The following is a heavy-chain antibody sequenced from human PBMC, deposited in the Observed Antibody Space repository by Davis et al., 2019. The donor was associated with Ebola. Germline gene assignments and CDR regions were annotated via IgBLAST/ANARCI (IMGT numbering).Heavy chain of an antibody. CDR2: ISYDGSNK. J-gene: IGHJ4*02. CDR3: ARTLPSGWYGYYFDY. Sequence: GESLKISCAASGFTFSSYCMRWVRQAPGKGLEWVAVISYDGSNKYYADSVKGRFTISRDNSKNTLYLQMNSLRAEDTAVYYCARTLPSGWYGYYFDYWGQGTLVTVSS. V-gene: IGHV3-30*03. D-gene: IGHD6-19*01. CDR1: GFTFSSYC.